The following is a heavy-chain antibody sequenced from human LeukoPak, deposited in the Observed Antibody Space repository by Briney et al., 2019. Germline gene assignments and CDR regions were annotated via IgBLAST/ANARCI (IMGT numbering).Heavy chain of an antibody. CDR2: IYTSGST. J-gene: IGHJ6*03. D-gene: IGHD3-10*01. V-gene: IGHV4-61*02. Sequence: SQTLSLTCTVSGGSISSGSYYWSWIRQPAGKGLEWIGRIYTSGSTNYNPSLKSRVAISVDTSKNQFSLKLSSVTAGDTAVYYCARAASYYYGSGSYYKDYYYYYMDVWGKGTTVTVSS. CDR1: GGSISSGSYY. CDR3: ARAASYYYGSGSYYKDYYYYYMDV.